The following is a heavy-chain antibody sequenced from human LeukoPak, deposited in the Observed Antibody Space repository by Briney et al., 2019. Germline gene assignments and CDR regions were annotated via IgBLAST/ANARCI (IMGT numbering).Heavy chain of an antibody. V-gene: IGHV3-11*01. Sequence: LSLTCTVSSGSINGYYWSWIRQAPGKGLEWVSYISNSGDFIAYADSVRGRFTISRDNAKNSLFLQMNSLRAEDTAVYYCARARGTGPGAHFDYWGQGTLVIVSS. D-gene: IGHD3-10*01. J-gene: IGHJ4*02. CDR1: SGSINGYY. CDR3: ARARGTGPGAHFDY. CDR2: ISNSGDFI.